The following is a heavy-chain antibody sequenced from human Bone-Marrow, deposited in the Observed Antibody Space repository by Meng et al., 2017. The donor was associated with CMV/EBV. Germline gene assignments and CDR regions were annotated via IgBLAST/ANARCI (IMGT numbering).Heavy chain of an antibody. CDR2: IFSGGTNT. D-gene: IGHD3-10*01. Sequence: GESLKISCVASGFTFSNYAMSWIRQAPGKGLEWVSVIFSGGTNTYYADSVKGRFTISRDNSKNTLYLQMNSLRADDTAIYYCAKEGYYGSGYGMDVWGQGTTVTVSS. CDR3: AKEGYYGSGYGMDV. J-gene: IGHJ6*02. CDR1: GFTFSNYA. V-gene: IGHV3-23*03.